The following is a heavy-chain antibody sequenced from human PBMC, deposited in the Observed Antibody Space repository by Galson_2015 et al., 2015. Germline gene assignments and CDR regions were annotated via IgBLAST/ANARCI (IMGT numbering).Heavy chain of an antibody. CDR1: GFTFSSYG. V-gene: IGHV3-30*18. CDR3: AKDLGGYYFDY. CDR2: ISYDGSNK. D-gene: IGHD4-23*01. J-gene: IGHJ4*02. Sequence: SLRLSCAASGFTFSSYGMHWVRQAPGKGLEWVAVISYDGSNKYYADSVKGRFTISRDNSKNTLYLQMNSLRAEDTAVYYCAKDLGGYYFDYWGQGTLVTVSS.